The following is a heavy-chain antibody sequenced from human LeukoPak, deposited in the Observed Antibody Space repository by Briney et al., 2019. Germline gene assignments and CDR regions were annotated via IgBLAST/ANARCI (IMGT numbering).Heavy chain of an antibody. D-gene: IGHD3-9*01. CDR2: ISYDGSNK. CDR3: AKDGKGIDILTGYYIGSYFDY. J-gene: IGHJ4*02. V-gene: IGHV3-30*18. CDR1: GFTFSSYG. Sequence: GGSLRLSCAASGFTFSSYGMHWVRQAPGKGLEWVAVISYDGSNKYYADSVKGRFTISRDNSRNTLYLQMNSLRAEDTVVYYCAKDGKGIDILTGYYIGSYFDYWGQGTLVTVSS.